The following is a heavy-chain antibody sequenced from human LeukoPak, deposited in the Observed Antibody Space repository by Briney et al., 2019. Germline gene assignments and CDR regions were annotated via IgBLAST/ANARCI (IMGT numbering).Heavy chain of an antibody. CDR3: ARDYSNGRARASGSSGY. Sequence: ASVKVSCKASGYTFTGYYMHWVRQAPGQGLKWMGWINPNSGGTNYAQKFQGRVTMTRDTSISTAYMELSRLRSDDTAVYYCARDYSNGRARASGSSGYWGQGTLVTVSS. D-gene: IGHD3-22*01. CDR2: INPNSGGT. V-gene: IGHV1-2*02. J-gene: IGHJ4*02. CDR1: GYTFTGYY.